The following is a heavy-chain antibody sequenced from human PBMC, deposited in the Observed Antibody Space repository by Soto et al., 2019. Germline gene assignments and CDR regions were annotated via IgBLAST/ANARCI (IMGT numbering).Heavy chain of an antibody. V-gene: IGHV4-34*01. J-gene: IGHJ5*02. CDR3: ARGHPRTKFDT. CDR1: GGSFSGYY. Sequence: PSETLSLTCAVYGGSFSGYYWSWIRQPPGKGLEWIGEINHSGSTNYNPSLKSRVTISVDTSKNQFSLKLSSVTAADTAVYYCARGHPRTKFDTWGQGTLVTVSS. CDR2: INHSGST.